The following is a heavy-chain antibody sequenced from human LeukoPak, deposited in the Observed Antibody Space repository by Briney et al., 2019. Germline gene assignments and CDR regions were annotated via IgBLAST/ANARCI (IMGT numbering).Heavy chain of an antibody. J-gene: IGHJ4*02. Sequence: SETLSLTCTVSGGSISSSSYYWGWIRQPPGKGLEWIGSIYYSGSTYYNPSLKSRVTISVDTPMNQFPLTLSSVTAADTAVYYCARHVMTVYYDFWSGYRYYFDYWGQGTLVTVSS. CDR3: ARHVMTVYYDFWSGYRYYFDY. V-gene: IGHV4-39*01. CDR1: GGSISSSSYY. D-gene: IGHD3-3*01. CDR2: IYYSGST.